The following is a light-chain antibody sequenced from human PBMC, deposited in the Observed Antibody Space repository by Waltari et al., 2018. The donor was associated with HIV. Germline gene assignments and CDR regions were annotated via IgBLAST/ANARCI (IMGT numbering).Light chain of an antibody. J-gene: IGKJ3*01. Sequence: DIQMTQSPSSLSASVGDRVTITCQASQDIRNYLNWYQQKPGKAPKLLIYDASNLETGVPSSFSGSGSGTDFTFTISSLQPEDIATYYCQQYDNLPFTFGPGTKVDIK. V-gene: IGKV1-33*01. CDR1: QDIRNY. CDR2: DAS. CDR3: QQYDNLPFT.